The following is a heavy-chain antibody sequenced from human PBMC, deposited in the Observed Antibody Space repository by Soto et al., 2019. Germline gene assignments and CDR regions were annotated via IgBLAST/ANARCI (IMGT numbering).Heavy chain of an antibody. D-gene: IGHD2-21*01. CDR1: GFNFRSYA. CDR3: ANSDRWLGVVRDDFFDF. CDR2: ISFDGSDL. J-gene: IGHJ3*01. V-gene: IGHV3-30*14. Sequence: QVHLVESGGGVVQPGRSLRLSCAASGFNFRSYAMHWVRQAPGKGLEWVAAISFDGSDLYYTDSVKGRFTISRDNSENTLYLQMERLRPEDTAVYYCANSDRWLGVVRDDFFDFWGQGTMVTVSS.